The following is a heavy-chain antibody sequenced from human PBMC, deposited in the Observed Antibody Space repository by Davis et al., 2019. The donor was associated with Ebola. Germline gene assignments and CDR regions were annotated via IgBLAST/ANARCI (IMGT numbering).Heavy chain of an antibody. D-gene: IGHD2-15*01. Sequence: PGGSLRLSCEASGFTFSTYAMSWVRQAPGKGLEWVSAISGSGGATKHADSVRGRFTISRDNSKNTLYLQMNNLTAGDTAIYYCAKGGRGYSPNYYYYGMDVWGRGTTVTVSS. CDR1: GFTFSTYA. CDR3: AKGGRGYSPNYYYYGMDV. CDR2: ISGSGGAT. J-gene: IGHJ6*02. V-gene: IGHV3-23*01.